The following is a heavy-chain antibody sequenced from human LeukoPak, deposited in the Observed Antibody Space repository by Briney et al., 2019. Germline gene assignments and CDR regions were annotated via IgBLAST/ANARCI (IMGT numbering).Heavy chain of an antibody. CDR1: GFSVSSNH. V-gene: IGHV3-21*01. J-gene: IGHJ4*02. D-gene: IGHD5-24*01. CDR3: ARKGEMATIDDY. Sequence: GGSLRLSCAASGFSVSSNHMSWVRQAPGKGLEWVSSISSSSSYIYYADSVKGRFTISRDNAKNSLYLQMNSLRAEDTAVYYCARKGEMATIDDYWGQGTLVTVSS. CDR2: ISSSSSYI.